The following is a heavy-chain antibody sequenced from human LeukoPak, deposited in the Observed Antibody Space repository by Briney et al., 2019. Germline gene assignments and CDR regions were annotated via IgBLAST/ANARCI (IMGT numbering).Heavy chain of an antibody. CDR1: GFTFSSYG. Sequence: GRSLRLSCAASGFTFSSYGMHWVRQAPGKGLEWVAVISYDGSNKYYADSVKGRFTISRDNSKNTLYLQMNSLRAEDTAVYYCAKDHPSSSWYRSNYYYGMDVWGRGTTVTVSS. D-gene: IGHD6-13*01. CDR3: AKDHPSSSWYRSNYYYGMDV. J-gene: IGHJ6*02. CDR2: ISYDGSNK. V-gene: IGHV3-30*18.